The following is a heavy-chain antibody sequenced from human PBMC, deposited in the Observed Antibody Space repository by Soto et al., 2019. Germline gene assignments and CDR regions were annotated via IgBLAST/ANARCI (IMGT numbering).Heavy chain of an antibody. V-gene: IGHV1-18*01. CDR1: GYTFTAYD. CDR3: ARAGAAPYYYYGLDV. CDR2: IRAYNGDT. Sequence: QMMQSGAEVKKPGASVKVSCKTSGYTFTAYDIYWARQAPGQGLEWMGWIRAYNGDTNYAQKFQTRVTMTTDKSTDTAYMDLRSLTSDDTAIYYCARAGAAPYYYYGLDVWGQGTTVTVSS. D-gene: IGHD3-10*01. J-gene: IGHJ6*02.